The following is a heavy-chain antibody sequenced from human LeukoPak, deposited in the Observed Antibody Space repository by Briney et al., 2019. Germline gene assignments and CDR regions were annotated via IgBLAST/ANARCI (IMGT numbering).Heavy chain of an antibody. CDR1: GFTFSSYW. CDR2: ISSSCTSI. J-gene: IGHJ3*02. CDR3: ARGLAYCGGDCYRAFDI. Sequence: PGGSLRLSCVTSGFTFSSYWMSWVRQAPGKGLEWVSYISSSCTSIYYADSVKGRLTISRDNAKNSLYLQMNSLRAEDTAVYYCARGLAYCGGDCYRAFDIWGQGTMVTVSS. V-gene: IGHV3-48*04. D-gene: IGHD2-21*02.